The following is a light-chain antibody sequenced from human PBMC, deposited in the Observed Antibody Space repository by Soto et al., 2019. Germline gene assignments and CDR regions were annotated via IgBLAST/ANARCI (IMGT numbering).Light chain of an antibody. Sequence: QSVLTQPPSVSGAPGQRVTISCTGSSSNIGAGYDVHWYQQLPGTAPKLLIFGNIKRPSGVPDRFSGSKSGTSASLAITGLQAEDEADYYCQSYDSSLREVFGGGTQLTVL. CDR1: SSNIGAGYD. CDR2: GNI. J-gene: IGLJ2*01. V-gene: IGLV1-40*01. CDR3: QSYDSSLREV.